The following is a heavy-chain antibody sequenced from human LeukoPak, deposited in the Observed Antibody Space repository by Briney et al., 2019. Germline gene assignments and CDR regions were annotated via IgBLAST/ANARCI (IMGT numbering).Heavy chain of an antibody. Sequence: SETLSLTCAVYGGSFSGYYWSWIRQPPGKGLEWIGEINHSGSTNYNPSLKSRVTISVDTSKNQFSLKLSSVTAADTAVYYCARSVVEWLLPFDYWGQGTLVTVSS. V-gene: IGHV4-34*01. CDR1: GGSFSGYY. D-gene: IGHD3-3*01. CDR3: ARSVVEWLLPFDY. CDR2: INHSGST. J-gene: IGHJ4*02.